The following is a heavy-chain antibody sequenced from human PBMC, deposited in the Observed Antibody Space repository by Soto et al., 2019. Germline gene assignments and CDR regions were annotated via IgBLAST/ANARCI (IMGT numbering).Heavy chain of an antibody. CDR2: IYTSGRT. CDR3: ARDPDSSGYYGIDDY. J-gene: IGHJ4*02. D-gene: IGHD3-22*01. V-gene: IGHV4-4*07. CDR1: GGSISSYY. Sequence: SETLSLTCTVSGGSISSYYWSWIRQPAGKGLEWIGRIYTSGRTNYNPSLKSRVTMSVDTSKNQFSLKLSSVTAADTAVYYCARDPDSSGYYGIDDYWGQGTLVTVSS.